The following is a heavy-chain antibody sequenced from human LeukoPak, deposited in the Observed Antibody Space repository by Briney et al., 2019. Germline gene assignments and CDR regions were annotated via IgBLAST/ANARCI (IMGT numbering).Heavy chain of an antibody. CDR1: GFTFSSYE. V-gene: IGHV3-48*03. D-gene: IGHD3-10*02. CDR2: ISSSGSTI. J-gene: IGHJ6*04. Sequence: GSLRLSCAASGFTFSSYEMNWVRQAPGKGLEWVSYISSSGSTIYYADSVKGRFTISRDNAKNSLYLQMNSLRAEDTAVYYCAELGITMIGGAWGKGTTVTISS. CDR3: AELGITMIGGA.